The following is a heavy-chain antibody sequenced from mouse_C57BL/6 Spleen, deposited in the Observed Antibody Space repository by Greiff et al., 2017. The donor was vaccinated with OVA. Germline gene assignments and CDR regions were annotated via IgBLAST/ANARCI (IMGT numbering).Heavy chain of an antibody. V-gene: IGHV5-4*01. CDR3: AREGYYDDY. Sequence: EVQLVESGGGLVQPGGSLKLSCAASGFTFSSYAMSWVRQTPDKRLEWVATISDGGSYTYYPDNVKGRFTISRDNAKNNLYLQMSHLRSEDTAMYYCAREGYYDDYWGQGTTLTVSS. CDR1: GFTFSSYA. CDR2: ISDGGSYT. J-gene: IGHJ2*01.